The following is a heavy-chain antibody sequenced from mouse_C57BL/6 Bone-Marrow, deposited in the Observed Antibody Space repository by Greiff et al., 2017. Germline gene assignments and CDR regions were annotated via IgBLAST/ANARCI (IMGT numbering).Heavy chain of an antibody. J-gene: IGHJ4*01. V-gene: IGHV1-26*01. Sequence: VQLQQSGPELVKPGASVKISCKASGYTFTDYCMNWVKQSHGKSLEWIGDINPNNGGTSYNQKFKGKATLTVDKSSSTAYMELRSLTSEDSAVYYCARSDGSSPVDYWGQGTSVTVSS. CDR3: ARSDGSSPVDY. CDR1: GYTFTDYC. D-gene: IGHD1-1*01. CDR2: INPNNGGT.